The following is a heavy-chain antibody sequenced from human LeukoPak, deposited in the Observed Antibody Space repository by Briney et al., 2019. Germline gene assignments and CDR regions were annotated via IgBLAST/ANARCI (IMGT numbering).Heavy chain of an antibody. CDR1: GFTFDDYA. Sequence: GGSLRLSCAASGFTFDDYAMHWVRQAPGKGLEWVSLISWDGGSTYYADSVKGRFTISRDNSKNSLYLQMNSLRAEDTALYYCAKGPGPYDSREYYFDYWGQGTLVTVSS. D-gene: IGHD3-22*01. V-gene: IGHV3-43D*03. CDR2: ISWDGGST. CDR3: AKGPGPYDSREYYFDY. J-gene: IGHJ4*02.